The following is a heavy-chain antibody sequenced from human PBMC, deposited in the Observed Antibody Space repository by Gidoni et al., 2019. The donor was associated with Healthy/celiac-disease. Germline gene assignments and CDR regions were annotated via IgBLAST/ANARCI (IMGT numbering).Heavy chain of an antibody. CDR1: GFTFSSYA. V-gene: IGHV3-30*01. CDR3: ARDSLSRESGYDYGGWFDP. Sequence: QVQLVESGGGVVQPGRSLRLSCAASGFTFSSYAMHWVRQAPGKGLEWVAVISYDGSNKYYADSVKGRFTISRDNSKNTLYLQMNSLRAEDTAVYYCARDSLSRESGYDYGGWFDPWGQGTLVTVSS. J-gene: IGHJ5*02. D-gene: IGHD5-12*01. CDR2: ISYDGSNK.